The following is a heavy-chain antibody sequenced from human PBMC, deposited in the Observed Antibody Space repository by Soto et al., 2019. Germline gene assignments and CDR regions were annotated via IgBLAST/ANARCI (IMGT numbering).Heavy chain of an antibody. CDR1: GFTFGDYA. D-gene: IGHD6-13*01. J-gene: IGHJ6*02. Sequence: PGGSLRLSCTASGFTFGDYAMSWFRQAPGKGLEWVGFIRSKAYGGTTEYAASVKGRFTISRDDSKSIAYLQMNSLKTEDTAVYYCTTHPILNQGNYYGMDVWGQGTTVTVSS. V-gene: IGHV3-49*03. CDR2: IRSKAYGGTT. CDR3: TTHPILNQGNYYGMDV.